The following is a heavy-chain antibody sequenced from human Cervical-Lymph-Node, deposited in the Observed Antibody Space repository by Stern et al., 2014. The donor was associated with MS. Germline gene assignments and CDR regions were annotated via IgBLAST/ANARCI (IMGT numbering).Heavy chain of an antibody. V-gene: IGHV1-18*04. CDR3: ARERVSRTEYNDYGLDY. J-gene: IGHJ4*02. CDR2: ISAYNGNT. Sequence: QMQLVQSGAEVKKPGASVKVSCKASGYTFTSYGISWVRQAPGQGLEWMGWISAYNGNTNYAQKLQGRVTMTTDTSTSTAYMELRSLRSDDTAVYYCARERVSRTEYNDYGLDYWGQGTLVTVSS. CDR1: GYTFTSYG. D-gene: IGHD4-17*01.